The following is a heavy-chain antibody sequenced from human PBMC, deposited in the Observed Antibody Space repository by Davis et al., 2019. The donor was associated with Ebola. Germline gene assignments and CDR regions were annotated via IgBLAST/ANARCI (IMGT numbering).Heavy chain of an antibody. D-gene: IGHD4-17*01. J-gene: IGHJ4*02. Sequence: GESLKISCAASGFTFSSYWMHWVRQAPGKGLVWVSRINPDGSFTDYADSVKGRFSISRDNSKNTLYLQMNSLRAEDTAVYYCAKDLMTSDDYWGQGTLVTVSS. V-gene: IGHV3-74*01. CDR3: AKDLMTSDDY. CDR1: GFTFSSYW. CDR2: INPDGSFT.